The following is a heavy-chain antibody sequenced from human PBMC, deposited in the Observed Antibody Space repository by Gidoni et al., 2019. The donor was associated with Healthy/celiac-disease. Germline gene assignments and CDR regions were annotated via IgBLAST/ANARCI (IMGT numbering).Heavy chain of an antibody. CDR3: ARAAKHENPKIVVPAAMGLFDY. V-gene: IGHV4-31*02. CDR2: GST. J-gene: IGHJ4*02. Sequence: GSTYYNPSLKSRVTISVDTSKNQFSLKLSSVTAADTAVYYCARAAKHENPKIVVPAAMGLFDYWGQGTLVTVSS. D-gene: IGHD2-2*01.